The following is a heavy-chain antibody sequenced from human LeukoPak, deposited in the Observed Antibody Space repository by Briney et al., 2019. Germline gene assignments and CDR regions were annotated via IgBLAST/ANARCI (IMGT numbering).Heavy chain of an antibody. V-gene: IGHV1-46*01. CDR3: ARVRYYYGSGSPQPMDV. J-gene: IGHJ6*03. D-gene: IGHD3-10*01. CDR2: INPSGGST. CDR1: GYTFTSYY. Sequence: GASVKVSCKASGYTFTSYYMHWVRQAPGQGLEWMGIINPSGGSTSYAQKFQGRVTMTRDMSTSTVYMELSSLRSEDTAVYYCARVRYYYGSGSPQPMDVWGKGTTVTIPS.